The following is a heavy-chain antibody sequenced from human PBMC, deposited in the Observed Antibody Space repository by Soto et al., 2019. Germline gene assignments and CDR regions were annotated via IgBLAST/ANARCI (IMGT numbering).Heavy chain of an antibody. V-gene: IGHV1-69*13. Sequence: SSVKVHCKTSGVTFSAFANSWVRQAPVQGLEWMGWIIPTFETANYAQKFQGRVTITADEITGTAYMELRSLRSEDTGVYYCARDLEVVVLGVDHYYYYGVDV. CDR1: GVTFSAFA. CDR2: IIPTFETA. CDR3: ARDLEVVVLGVDHYYYYGVDV. J-gene: IGHJ6*01. D-gene: IGHD2-15*01.